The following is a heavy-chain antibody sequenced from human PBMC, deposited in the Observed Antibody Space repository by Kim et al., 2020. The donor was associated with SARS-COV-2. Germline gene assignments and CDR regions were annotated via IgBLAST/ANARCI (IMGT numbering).Heavy chain of an antibody. D-gene: IGHD2-2*01. CDR3: ARGRGDCSSTSCNSFDP. V-gene: IGHV4-34*01. Sequence: LTSRVTISVDTSKNQFSLKLSSVTAADTAVYYCARGRGDCSSTSCNSFDPWGQGTLVTVSS. J-gene: IGHJ5*02.